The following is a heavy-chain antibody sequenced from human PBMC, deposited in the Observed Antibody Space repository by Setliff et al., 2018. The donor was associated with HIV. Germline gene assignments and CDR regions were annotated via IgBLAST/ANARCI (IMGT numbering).Heavy chain of an antibody. D-gene: IGHD5-18*01. CDR2: VYYSGGT. CDR1: GGSISSYY. V-gene: IGHV4-59*12. CDR3: ARDAERGYSYGYDY. Sequence: SETLSLTCSVSGGSISSYYWSWIRQPPGKGLEWIGCVYYSGGTNYNPSLRSRVTMSVDTSKNQFSLKLSSVTAADTAVYYCARDAERGYSYGYDYWGQGTLVTVSS. J-gene: IGHJ4*02.